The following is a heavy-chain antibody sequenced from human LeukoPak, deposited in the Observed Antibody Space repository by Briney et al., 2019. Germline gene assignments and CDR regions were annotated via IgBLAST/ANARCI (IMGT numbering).Heavy chain of an antibody. V-gene: IGHV3-30*02. CDR1: GFTFSSYG. J-gene: IGHJ4*02. CDR2: IRYDGSNK. Sequence: KPGGSLRLSCAASGFTFSSYGMHWVRQAPGKGLEWVAFIRYDGSNKYYADSVKGRFTISRDNSKNTLYLQMNSLRAEDTAVYYCANSHIAVAVYIDYWGQGTLVTVSS. CDR3: ANSHIAVAVYIDY. D-gene: IGHD6-19*01.